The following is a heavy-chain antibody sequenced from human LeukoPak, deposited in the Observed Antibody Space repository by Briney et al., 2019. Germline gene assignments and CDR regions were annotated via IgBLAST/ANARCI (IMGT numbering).Heavy chain of an antibody. D-gene: IGHD2/OR15-2a*01. CDR3: ARDIGPYNSTTYYDAFDI. CDR1: GFTFSSYW. V-gene: IGHV3-7*01. Sequence: GGSLRLSCAASGFTFSSYWMSWVRQAPGKGLEWVANIKQDGSEKYYVDSVKGRFTISRDNAKNSLYLQMNSLRAEDTAVYFCARDIGPYNSTTYYDAFDIWGQGTMVTVSS. J-gene: IGHJ3*02. CDR2: IKQDGSEK.